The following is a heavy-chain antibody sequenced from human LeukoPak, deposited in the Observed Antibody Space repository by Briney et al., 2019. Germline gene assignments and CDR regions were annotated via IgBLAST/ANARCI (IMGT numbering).Heavy chain of an antibody. Sequence: PSETLFLTCTVSGGSISTSTYYWGWIRQPPGKGLEWIGSISYSGSTYNNPSLKSRVTISVDTSKNQFSLKLSSVTAPDTAVYYCARRVYSGSYNWYFDLWGRGTLVTVSS. CDR1: GGSISTSTYY. V-gene: IGHV4-39*01. D-gene: IGHD1-26*01. CDR2: ISYSGST. J-gene: IGHJ2*01. CDR3: ARRVYSGSYNWYFDL.